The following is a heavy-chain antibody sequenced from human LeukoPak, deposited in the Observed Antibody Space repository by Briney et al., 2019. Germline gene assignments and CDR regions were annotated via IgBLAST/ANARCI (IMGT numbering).Heavy chain of an antibody. J-gene: IGHJ4*02. CDR3: AKGALRITMIVVVITPFDY. V-gene: IGHV3-23*01. Sequence: GGSLRLSCTASGFTFSGNAMGWVRQAPGKGLEWVSGIGSDENRLYADSVKGRFTISRDNSKNTLYLQMNSLRAEDTAVYYCAKGALRITMIVVVITPFDYWGQGTLVTVSS. CDR1: GFTFSGNA. CDR2: IGSDENR. D-gene: IGHD3-22*01.